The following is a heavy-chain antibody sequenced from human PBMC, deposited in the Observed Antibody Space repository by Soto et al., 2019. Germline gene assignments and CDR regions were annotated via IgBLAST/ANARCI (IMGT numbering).Heavy chain of an antibody. Sequence: EVQVLESGGGLVQPGGSLRLSCEGSEFTVSGHAMTWIRQAPGKGPEWVSTITADVGTYYADSVKGRFAMSRDTSENTLYLQMNSLGAEDTAAYYCAPHVSCSGGSCQYDAFAIRGQGTMVTVSS. D-gene: IGHD2-15*01. J-gene: IGHJ3*02. V-gene: IGHV3-23*01. CDR2: ITADVGT. CDR1: EFTVSGHA. CDR3: APHVSCSGGSCQYDAFAI.